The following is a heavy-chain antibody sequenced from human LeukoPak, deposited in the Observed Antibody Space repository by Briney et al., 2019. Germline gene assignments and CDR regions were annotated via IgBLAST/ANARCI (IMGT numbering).Heavy chain of an antibody. CDR3: ARMGDSSGYYTPAEYFQH. CDR1: GFTFSSYS. J-gene: IGHJ1*01. CDR2: ISSSSSYI. Sequence: PGGSLRLSCAASGFTFSSYSMNWVRQAPGKGLEWVSSISSSSSYIYYADSVKGRFTISRDNAKNSLYLQMNSLRAEDTAVYYCARMGDSSGYYTPAEYFQHWGQGALVTVSS. V-gene: IGHV3-21*01. D-gene: IGHD3-22*01.